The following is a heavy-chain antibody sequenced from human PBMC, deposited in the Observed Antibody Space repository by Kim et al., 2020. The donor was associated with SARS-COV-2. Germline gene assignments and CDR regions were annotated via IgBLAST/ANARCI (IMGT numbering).Heavy chain of an antibody. CDR3: ARDGGFCPYCSGGSCYCPYYYYYYMDV. J-gene: IGHJ6*03. CDR1: GFTFSSYS. D-gene: IGHD2-15*01. CDR2: ISSSSSYI. V-gene: IGHV3-21*01. Sequence: GGSLRLSCAASGFTFSSYSMNWVRQAPGKGLEWVSSISSSSSYIYYADSVKGRFTISRDNAKNSLYLQMNSLRAEDTAVYYCARDGGFCPYCSGGSCYCPYYYYYYMDVWGKGTTVTVSS.